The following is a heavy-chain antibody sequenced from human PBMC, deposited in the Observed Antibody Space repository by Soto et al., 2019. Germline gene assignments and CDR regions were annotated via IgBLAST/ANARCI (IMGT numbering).Heavy chain of an antibody. CDR1: GGRAPGKSVR. Sequence: SRALQPNCHFRGGRAPGKSVRRERVPQTPWRGLEWLRRTYYKSKGYYTYAASVKSRITVSPDTSKNQFSLQLTSVTPEDTAVYYCVKELWTQRYYFFYMDAWVKGTRVSVS. CDR3: VKELWTQRYYFFYMDA. V-gene: IGHV6-1*01. D-gene: IGHD1-1*01. J-gene: IGHJ6*03. CDR2: TYYKSKGYY.